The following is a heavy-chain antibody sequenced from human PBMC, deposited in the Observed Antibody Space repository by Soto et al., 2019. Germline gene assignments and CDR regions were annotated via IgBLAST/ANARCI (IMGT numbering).Heavy chain of an antibody. D-gene: IGHD3-16*01. CDR2: IGYGRNPTI. V-gene: IGHV3-48*02. J-gene: IGHJ4*02. Sequence: EVQLVESGGGLVQPGGSLRLSCAVSGFTFNDYSVNWVSQAPGQGLEWVSYIGYGRNPTIYYAGSVKGRFTISRDTAKSSLVLQMDSLRDEDTAVYYCARDHNWAFDYWGQGTPVTVSS. CDR3: ARDHNWAFDY. CDR1: GFTFNDYS.